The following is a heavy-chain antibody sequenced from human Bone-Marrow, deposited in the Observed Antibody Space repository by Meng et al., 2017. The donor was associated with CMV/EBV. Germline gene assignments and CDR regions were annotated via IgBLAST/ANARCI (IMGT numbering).Heavy chain of an antibody. CDR3: TTDPVSYYDFWSGYYNRNDAFDI. CDR1: GFTFSNAW. D-gene: IGHD3-3*01. CDR2: IKSKTDGGTT. Sequence: GESLKISCAASGFTFSNAWMSWVRQAPGKGLEWVGRIKSKTDGGTTDYAAPVKGRFTISRDDSKNTLYLQMNSLKTEDTAVYYCTTDPVSYYDFWSGYYNRNDAFDIWGQGTMVTVSS. J-gene: IGHJ3*02. V-gene: IGHV3-15*01.